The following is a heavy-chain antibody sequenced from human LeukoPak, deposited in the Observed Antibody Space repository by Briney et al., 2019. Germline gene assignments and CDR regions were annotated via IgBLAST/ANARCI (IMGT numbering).Heavy chain of an antibody. CDR1: GFTFSNYW. CDR2: INQDGSER. J-gene: IGHJ2*01. Sequence: PGGSLRLSCAASGFTFSNYWMSWVRQAPGKGLEWVANINQDGSERYYVDSVKGRFTISRDNGKNSLYLQNNSLRADDTAVYYCARDQGSMIVVRPTNWYFDLWGRGTLVTVSS. CDR3: ARDQGSMIVVRPTNWYFDL. V-gene: IGHV3-7*01. D-gene: IGHD3-22*01.